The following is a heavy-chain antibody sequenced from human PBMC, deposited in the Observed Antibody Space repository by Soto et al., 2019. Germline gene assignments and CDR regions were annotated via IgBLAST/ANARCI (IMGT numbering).Heavy chain of an antibody. D-gene: IGHD2-8*01. CDR3: ALSKGYCTNGVCYFDY. Sequence: QITLKESGPPLVKPTQTLTLTCTFSGLSLSTSGVGVGWIRQPPGKALEWLALIYWDDDKRYTPSLRSRLTITKDTSKNQMVLTMTNMDPVDTATYYCALSKGYCTNGVCYFDYWGQGTLVTVSS. V-gene: IGHV2-5*02. J-gene: IGHJ4*02. CDR2: IYWDDDK. CDR1: GLSLSTSGVG.